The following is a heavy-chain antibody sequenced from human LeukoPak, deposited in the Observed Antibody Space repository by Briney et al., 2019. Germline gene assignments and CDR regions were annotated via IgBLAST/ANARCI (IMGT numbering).Heavy chain of an antibody. CDR3: TSLGEPDIVLMVYPEDY. D-gene: IGHD2-8*01. CDR1: GFTFSSYW. Sequence: GGSLRLSCAASGFTFSSYWMHWVRQAPGKGLVWVSRINSDGSSTSYADSVKGRFTISRDNAKNTLYLQMNSLRAEDTAVYYCTSLGEPDIVLMVYPEDYWGQGTLVTVSS. CDR2: INSDGSST. J-gene: IGHJ4*02. V-gene: IGHV3-74*01.